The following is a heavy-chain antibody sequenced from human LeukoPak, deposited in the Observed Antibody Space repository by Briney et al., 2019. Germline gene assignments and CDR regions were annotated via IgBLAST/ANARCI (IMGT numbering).Heavy chain of an antibody. V-gene: IGHV4-39*01. Sequence: SETLSLTCTVSGGSISSSSYYWGWIRQPPGKGLECIGSIYHSGSTYYNPSLKSRVTISVDTSKNQFSLKLSSVTAADTAVYYCVHYYGSGSYLGGFRFWGQGTLVTVSS. J-gene: IGHJ4*02. CDR2: IYHSGST. CDR3: VHYYGSGSYLGGFRF. D-gene: IGHD3-10*01. CDR1: GGSISSSSYY.